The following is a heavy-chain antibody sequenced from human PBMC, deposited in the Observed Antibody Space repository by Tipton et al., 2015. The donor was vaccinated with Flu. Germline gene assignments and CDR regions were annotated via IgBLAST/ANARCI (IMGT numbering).Heavy chain of an antibody. CDR2: ISHTGSA. Sequence: TLSLTCAVYGGSFSGYYWSWIRQTPGKGLEWIGEISHTGSADYNPSLKSRVTISIDKSKNQFSLKVFSVTAADTAVYYCARRDYSNYVSDPKSWFDPWGQGILVTVSS. CDR3: ARRDYSNYVSDPKSWFDP. D-gene: IGHD4-11*01. CDR1: GGSFSGYY. J-gene: IGHJ5*02. V-gene: IGHV4-34*01.